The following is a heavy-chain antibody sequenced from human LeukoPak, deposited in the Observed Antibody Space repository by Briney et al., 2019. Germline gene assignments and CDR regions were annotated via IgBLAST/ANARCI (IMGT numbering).Heavy chain of an antibody. J-gene: IGHJ4*02. CDR3: VRDNYGVDY. CDR2: IVSDGSST. V-gene: IGHV3-74*03. CDR1: GFTFSRYW. Sequence: GESLKISCAASGFTFSRYWMQWVRQAPGKGLVWVSHIVSDGSSTTYADSVKGRFTTSRDNAKNTLYLQMNSLRAEDTAVYHCVRDNYGVDYWGQGTLVTVSS. D-gene: IGHD3-10*01.